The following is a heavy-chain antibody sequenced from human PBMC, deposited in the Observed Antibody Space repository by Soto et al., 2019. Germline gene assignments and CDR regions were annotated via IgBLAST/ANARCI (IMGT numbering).Heavy chain of an antibody. CDR3: ARGGGSYYIAY. CDR2: IYHSGTT. CDR1: GGPISSGSYS. Sequence: QLQLQESGPGLVKPSETLSLTCSVSGGPISSGSYSWSWMRQPPGKTLEWIGYIYHSGTTNYNPSPKSRVTISVDTSQNLFSLKLSSVTAADTAMYYCARGGGSYYIAYWGQGTLVTVSS. J-gene: IGHJ4*02. V-gene: IGHV4-61*01. D-gene: IGHD1-26*01.